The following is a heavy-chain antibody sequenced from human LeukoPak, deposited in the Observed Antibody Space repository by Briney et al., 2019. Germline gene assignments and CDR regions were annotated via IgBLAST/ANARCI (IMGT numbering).Heavy chain of an antibody. D-gene: IGHD4-17*01. Sequence: GGSLRLSCAASGFTFSTYRMNWVRQAPGNGLEWVSYISGSSSTIHYADSVKGRSTVSRDNAKNTLYLQMNNLRDADTAVYYCASDSRDYVFDHWGQGALVTVSS. CDR2: ISGSSSTI. J-gene: IGHJ4*02. CDR3: ASDSRDYVFDH. CDR1: GFTFSTYR. V-gene: IGHV3-48*02.